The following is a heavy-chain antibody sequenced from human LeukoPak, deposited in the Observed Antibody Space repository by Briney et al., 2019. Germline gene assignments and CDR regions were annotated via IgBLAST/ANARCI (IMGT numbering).Heavy chain of an antibody. CDR2: IDPSDSYT. Sequence: GESLKISWKGSGYIFTSCWNSWVREMPGKGLEWMGRIDPSDSYTNYSPSFQGHVTISADKSISTAYLQWSSLKASDTAMYYCATDPWRYGSSYCGQGTLVTVSS. CDR3: ATDPWRYGSSY. CDR1: GYIFTSCW. J-gene: IGHJ4*02. V-gene: IGHV5-10-1*01. D-gene: IGHD3-10*01.